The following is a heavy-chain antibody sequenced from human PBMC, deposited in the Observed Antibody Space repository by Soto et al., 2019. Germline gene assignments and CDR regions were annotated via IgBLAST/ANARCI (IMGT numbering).Heavy chain of an antibody. Sequence: ASVKVSCKASGGTFSSYTISWVRQAPGQGLEWMGRIIPILGIANYAQKFQGRVTITADKSTSTAYMELSSLRSEDTAVYYCARGGIQLWQRNPTSLNWLDPWGQGTLVTVSS. CDR3: ARGGIQLWQRNPTSLNWLDP. V-gene: IGHV1-69*02. J-gene: IGHJ5*02. D-gene: IGHD5-18*01. CDR1: GGTFSSYT. CDR2: IIPILGIA.